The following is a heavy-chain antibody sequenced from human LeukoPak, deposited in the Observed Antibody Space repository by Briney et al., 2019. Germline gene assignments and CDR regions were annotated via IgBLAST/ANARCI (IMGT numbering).Heavy chain of an antibody. D-gene: IGHD3-22*01. CDR2: INPNSGGT. CDR1: GYTFTGYY. J-gene: IGHJ4*02. V-gene: IGHV1-2*02. Sequence: GASVKVSCKASGYTFTGYYMHWVRQAPGQGLEWMGWINPNSGGTNYAQKFQGRVTMTRDTSISTAYMEPGRLRSDDTAVYYCASKKGIYDSSGYYHYWGQGTLVTVSS. CDR3: ASKKGIYDSSGYYHY.